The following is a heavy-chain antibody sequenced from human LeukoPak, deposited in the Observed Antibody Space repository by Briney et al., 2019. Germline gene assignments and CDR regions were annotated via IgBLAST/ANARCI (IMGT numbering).Heavy chain of an antibody. V-gene: IGHV4-61*02. D-gene: IGHD3-9*01. CDR1: GASISSGNDY. CDR3: ARGVFSLTGYYDAFDI. Sequence: PSETLSLTCTVSGASISSGNDYWTWIRQPAGKGLEWIGRIYTSGTTNYSPSLKSRVTISVAVSKNQFSLKLNSVTAADTAMYYCARGVFSLTGYYDAFDIWGQGTPVTVSS. CDR2: IYTSGTT. J-gene: IGHJ3*02.